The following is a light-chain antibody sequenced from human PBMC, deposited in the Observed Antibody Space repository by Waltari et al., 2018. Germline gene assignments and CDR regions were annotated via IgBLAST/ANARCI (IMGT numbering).Light chain of an antibody. CDR1: QSISSY. V-gene: IGKV1-39*01. CDR2: AAS. Sequence: DIQMTQPASSLSASVGDRVTITCRASQSISSYLNWYQQKPGKAPKLLIYAASSLQSGVPSMFSGSGSGTDFTLTISSLQPEDFATYYCQQSYSTPYTFGQGTKLEIK. CDR3: QQSYSTPYT. J-gene: IGKJ2*01.